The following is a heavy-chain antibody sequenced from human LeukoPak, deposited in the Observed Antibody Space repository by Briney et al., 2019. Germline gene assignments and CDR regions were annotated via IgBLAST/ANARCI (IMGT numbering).Heavy chain of an antibody. D-gene: IGHD3-22*01. CDR2: IHYSGST. J-gene: IGHJ5*02. Sequence: PSETLSLTCTVSGGSISSYYWSWIRQAPGKGLEWIGYIHYSGSTNYNPSLKSRVTISVDTSKNQFSLKLSSVTAADTAVYYCARLHDRSGHYLDWFDPWGQGTLVTVSS. CDR1: GGSISSYY. V-gene: IGHV4-59*08. CDR3: ARLHDRSGHYLDWFDP.